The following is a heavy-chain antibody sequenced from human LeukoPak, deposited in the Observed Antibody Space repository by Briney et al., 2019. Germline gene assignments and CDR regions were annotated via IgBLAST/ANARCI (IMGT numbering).Heavy chain of an antibody. CDR1: GYTFTSYD. V-gene: IGHV1-8*03. J-gene: IGHJ5*02. CDR2: MNPNSGNT. Sequence: ASVKVSCKASGYTFTSYDINWVRQATGQGLEWMGWMNPNSGNTGYAQKFQGRVTLTRNTSITTTYMELSSLRSEDTAVYYCARGGDYDILTGSNWFDPWGQGTLVTVSS. CDR3: ARGGDYDILTGSNWFDP. D-gene: IGHD3-9*01.